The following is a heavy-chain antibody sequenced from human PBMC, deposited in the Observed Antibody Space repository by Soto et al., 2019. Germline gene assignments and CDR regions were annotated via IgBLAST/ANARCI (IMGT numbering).Heavy chain of an antibody. V-gene: IGHV4-59*01. CDR3: AGASSSSWAEFDC. CDR2: VYNSGGT. D-gene: IGHD6-13*01. CDR1: GGSISSSY. J-gene: IGHJ4*02. Sequence: QVQLQESGPGLVKPSETLSLTCTVSGGSISSSYWSWIRQPPGKGLEWIGYVYNSGGTNYNPSLTSRVTISVDTSKNQFSLKLSSVTAADTAMYFCAGASSSSWAEFDCWGQGTLVTVSS.